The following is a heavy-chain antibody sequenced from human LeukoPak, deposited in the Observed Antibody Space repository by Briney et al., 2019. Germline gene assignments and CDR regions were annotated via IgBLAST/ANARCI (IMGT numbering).Heavy chain of an antibody. CDR3: ARDKIVGATHFDY. Sequence: AGGSLRLSCAASGFTFSSYWMSWVRQAPGKGLERVANTKQGGSEKYYVDSVKGRFTISRDNAKNSVYLQMNSLRAEDTAVYYCARDKIVGATHFDYWGQGTLVTVSS. V-gene: IGHV3-7*01. J-gene: IGHJ4*02. CDR1: GFTFSSYW. CDR2: TKQGGSEK. D-gene: IGHD1-26*01.